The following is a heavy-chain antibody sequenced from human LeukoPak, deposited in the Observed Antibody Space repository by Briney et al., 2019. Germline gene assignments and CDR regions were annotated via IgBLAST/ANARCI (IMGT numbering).Heavy chain of an antibody. CDR3: ARDAKWADY. CDR2: IYHSGST. J-gene: IGHJ4*02. D-gene: IGHD2-8*01. V-gene: IGHV4-39*07. Sequence: SETLSLTCTVSGGSISSSSYYWGWIRQPPGKGLEWIGSIYHSGSTYYNPSLKSRVTISVDTSKNQFSLKLSSVTAADTAVYYCARDAKWADYWGQGTLVTVSS. CDR1: GGSISSSSYY.